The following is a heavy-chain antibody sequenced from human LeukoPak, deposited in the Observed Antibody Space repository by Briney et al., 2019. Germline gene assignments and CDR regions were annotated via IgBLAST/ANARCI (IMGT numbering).Heavy chain of an antibody. D-gene: IGHD3-9*01. CDR3: ARDYSYDILTGYTDYFDF. V-gene: IGHV1-3*01. CDR1: GYTFTSYA. Sequence: ASVKVSCKASGYTFTSYAMHWVRQAPGQRLEWMGWINAGNGNTKYSQKFQGRVTLTTDTSTSTAYMELRSLRSDDTAVYYCARDYSYDILTGYTDYFDFWGQGTLVTVSS. CDR2: INAGNGNT. J-gene: IGHJ4*02.